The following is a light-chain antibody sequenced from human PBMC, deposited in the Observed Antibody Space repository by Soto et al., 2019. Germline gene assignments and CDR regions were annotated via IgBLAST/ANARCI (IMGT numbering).Light chain of an antibody. V-gene: IGKV3-11*01. CDR1: QSVSSY. Sequence: EIVLTQSPATLSLSPGERATLSCRASQSVSSYLAWYQQKPGQAPRLLIYDASNRATGIPARFSGSGSGTEYTLTTSSLEPEDFAVYYYQQRSNWPPWTFGQGTKVEIK. CDR3: QQRSNWPPWT. J-gene: IGKJ1*01. CDR2: DAS.